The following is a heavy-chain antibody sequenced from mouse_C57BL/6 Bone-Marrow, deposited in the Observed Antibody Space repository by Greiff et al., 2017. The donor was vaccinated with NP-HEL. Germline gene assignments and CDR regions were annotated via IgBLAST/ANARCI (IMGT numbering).Heavy chain of an antibody. CDR2: IYPGDGDT. CDR3: ARERITTVPYYFDY. D-gene: IGHD1-1*01. Sequence: SGASVKISCKASGYAFSSYWMNWVKQRPGKGLEWIGQIYPGDGDTNYNGKFKGKATLTADKSSSTAYMQLSSLTSEDSAVYFCARERITTVPYYFDYWGQGTTLTVSS. CDR1: GYAFSSYW. V-gene: IGHV1-80*01. J-gene: IGHJ2*01.